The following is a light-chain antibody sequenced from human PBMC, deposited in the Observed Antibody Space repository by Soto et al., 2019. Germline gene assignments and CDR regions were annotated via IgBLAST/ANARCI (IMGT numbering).Light chain of an antibody. CDR2: AAS. J-gene: IGKJ5*01. Sequence: DIQLTQSPSSLSASVGDRVTITCRASQSISSYLNWYQQKPGKAPNLLIYAASSLQSGVPSRFSGSGSGTDFTLTISSPQPEDSATYYCQQSYTTPFTFGQGTRLEIK. CDR1: QSISSY. V-gene: IGKV1-39*01. CDR3: QQSYTTPFT.